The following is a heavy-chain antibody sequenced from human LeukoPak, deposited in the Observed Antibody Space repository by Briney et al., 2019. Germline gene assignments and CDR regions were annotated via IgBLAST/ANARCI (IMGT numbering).Heavy chain of an antibody. D-gene: IGHD1-26*01. J-gene: IGHJ3*02. CDR3: ARPGNSGSPIDAFDI. CDR2: ISYDGSNK. V-gene: IGHV3-30-3*01. Sequence: PGRSLRLSCAASGFTFSSYAMHWVRQAPGKGLEWVAVISYDGSNKYYADSVKGRFTISRDNSKNTLYLQMNSLRAEDTAVYYCARPGNSGSPIDAFDIWGQGTMVTVSS. CDR1: GFTFSSYA.